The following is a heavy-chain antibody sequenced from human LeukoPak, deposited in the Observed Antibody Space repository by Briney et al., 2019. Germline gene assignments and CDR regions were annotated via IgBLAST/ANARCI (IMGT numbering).Heavy chain of an antibody. CDR1: GFTVSSNY. Sequence: GGSLRLSCAASGFTVSSNYMSWVRQAPGKGLEWVSVIYSGGSTHYVDSVKGRFTISRDNSKNKLYLQMNSLRAEDTAVYYCANNYYDSSGPFDYWGQGTLVTVSS. D-gene: IGHD3-22*01. V-gene: IGHV3-53*01. J-gene: IGHJ4*02. CDR2: IYSGGST. CDR3: ANNYYDSSGPFDY.